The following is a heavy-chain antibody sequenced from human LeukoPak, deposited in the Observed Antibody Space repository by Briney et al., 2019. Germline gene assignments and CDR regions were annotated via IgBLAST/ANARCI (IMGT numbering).Heavy chain of an antibody. V-gene: IGHV3-7*01. CDR2: INQDGSKE. Sequence: TGGSLRLSCAASGFTFSSYWMTWVRQAPGKGLEWVAHINQDGSKEHYMDSVKARFTISRDNAKNSLSLQMNSLRAEDTAVYYCVRDGGVSGYDLLDYWGQGTLVTVSS. CDR1: GFTFSSYW. J-gene: IGHJ4*02. CDR3: VRDGGVSGYDLLDY. D-gene: IGHD5-12*01.